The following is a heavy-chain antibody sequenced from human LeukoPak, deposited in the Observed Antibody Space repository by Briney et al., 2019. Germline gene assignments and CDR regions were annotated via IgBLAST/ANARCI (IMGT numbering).Heavy chain of an antibody. CDR2: ISRSGSTI. CDR3: SRDRGGGDIYFDY. Sequence: GGSLRLSCAASGFTFSSYGMNWVRQAPGKGPEWISYISRSGSTIYYADSVKGRFTISRNNAKNSLYLQMSSLGAEDTAIYYCSRDRGGGDIYFDYWGQGTLVTVSS. D-gene: IGHD2-21*02. J-gene: IGHJ4*02. CDR1: GFTFSSYG. V-gene: IGHV3-48*03.